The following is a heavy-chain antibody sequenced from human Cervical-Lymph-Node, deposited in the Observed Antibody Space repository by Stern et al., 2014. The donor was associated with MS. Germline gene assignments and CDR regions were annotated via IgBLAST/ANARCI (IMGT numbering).Heavy chain of an antibody. CDR2: ISAYNGTT. CDR3: ARGLLGSENAFDI. J-gene: IGHJ3*02. Sequence: VQLVESGAEVKKPGASVKVSCKASGYTFTSYGISWVRQAPGQGLEWMGWISAYNGTTNYAHMLPCRVTMTTDTSTSTAYMELSSLRSDDTAVYYCARGLLGSENAFDIWGQGTMVTVSS. V-gene: IGHV1-18*01. CDR1: GYTFTSYG. D-gene: IGHD2-15*01.